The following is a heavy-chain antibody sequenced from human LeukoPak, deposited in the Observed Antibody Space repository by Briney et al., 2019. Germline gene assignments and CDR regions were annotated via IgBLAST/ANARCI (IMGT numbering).Heavy chain of an antibody. D-gene: IGHD4-23*01. J-gene: IGHJ6*02. V-gene: IGHV3-13*01. CDR1: GFTFSSYD. CDR2: IGTAGDT. Sequence: GGSLRLSCAASGFTFSSYDMHWVRQATGKGLEWVSAIGTAGDTYYPGSVKGRFTISRENAKNSLYLQMNSLRAGDTAVYYCARGLSTVVTAGGMDVWGQGTTVTVSS. CDR3: ARGLSTVVTAGGMDV.